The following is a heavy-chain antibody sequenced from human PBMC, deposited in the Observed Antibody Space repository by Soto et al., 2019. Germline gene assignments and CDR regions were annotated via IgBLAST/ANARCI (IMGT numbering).Heavy chain of an antibody. CDR3: AKDAHEIAAGLFGP. V-gene: IGHV3-23*01. J-gene: IGHJ5*02. CDR2: ISGSGGST. CDR1: GFSFSSDA. Sequence: PGGSPRLSFAASGFSFSSDAMSWFRQAPGKGLEWVSAISGSGGSTYYADSVKGRFTISRDNSKNTLYLQMNSLRAEDTAVYYCAKDAHEIAAGLFGPWGQRTLVTVSS. D-gene: IGHD6-25*01.